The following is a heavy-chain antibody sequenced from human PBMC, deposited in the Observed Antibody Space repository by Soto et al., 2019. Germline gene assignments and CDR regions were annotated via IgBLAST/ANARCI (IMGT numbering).Heavy chain of an antibody. V-gene: IGHV3-48*03. CDR2: ISGSGRTI. Sequence: GGSLRLSCAASGFIFSNYAMYWVRQAPGKGLEWLSYISGSGRTIYSADSVKGRFTISRDNATNSLYLQMNNVRTEDTAVYYCARLPFPWGWFDPCGQGTLVTVSS. D-gene: IGHD3-16*01. CDR1: GFIFSNYA. CDR3: ARLPFPWGWFDP. J-gene: IGHJ5*02.